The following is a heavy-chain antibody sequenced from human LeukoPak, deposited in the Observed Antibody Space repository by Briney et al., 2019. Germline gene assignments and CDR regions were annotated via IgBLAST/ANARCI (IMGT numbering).Heavy chain of an antibody. CDR3: ARVGSGWYY. D-gene: IGHD6-19*01. CDR2: IIPILGIA. J-gene: IGHJ4*02. Sequence: SVKVSCKASGGTFSSYAISWVRQAPGQGLEWMGRIIPILGIANYAQKFQGRVTITADKSTSTAYMELSSLRSEDTPVYYCARVGSGWYYWGQGTLVTVSS. CDR1: GGTFSSYA. V-gene: IGHV1-69*04.